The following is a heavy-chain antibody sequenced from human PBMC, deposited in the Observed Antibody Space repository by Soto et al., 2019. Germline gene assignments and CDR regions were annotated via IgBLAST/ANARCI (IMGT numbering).Heavy chain of an antibody. V-gene: IGHV4-30-4*01. CDR2: IYYSGST. CDR1: GGSISSGGYY. Sequence: PSETLSLTCTVSGGSISSGGYYWSWIRHPPGKGLEWIGYIYYSGSTYYNPSLKSRVTISVDTSKNQFSLKLSSVTAADTAVYYCARYYYDSSGSDYYGMDVWGQGTTVTV. CDR3: ARYYYDSSGSDYYGMDV. D-gene: IGHD3-22*01. J-gene: IGHJ6*02.